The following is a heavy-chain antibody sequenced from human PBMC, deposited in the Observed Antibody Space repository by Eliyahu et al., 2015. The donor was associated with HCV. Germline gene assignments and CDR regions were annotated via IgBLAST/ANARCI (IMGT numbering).Heavy chain of an antibody. D-gene: IGHD2-2*01. CDR2: XYYSGST. Sequence: QLQLQESGPGLVKPSETLSLTCTVSGGXXSSSSYYXGWIRQPPXKGLEWIGSXYYSGSTYYNPSLKSRVTISVDTSKNQFSLKLSSVTAADTAVYYCARDRIVVVPRGYYYYGMDVWGQGTTVTVSS. J-gene: IGHJ6*02. CDR1: GGXXSSSSYY. V-gene: IGHV4-39*07. CDR3: ARDRIVVVPRGYYYYGMDV.